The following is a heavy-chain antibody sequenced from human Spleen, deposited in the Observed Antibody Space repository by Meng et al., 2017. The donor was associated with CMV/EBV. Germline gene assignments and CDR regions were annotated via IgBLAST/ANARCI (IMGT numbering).Heavy chain of an antibody. D-gene: IGHD5-12*01. V-gene: IGHV4-39*01. J-gene: IGHJ4*02. CDR1: GGSISSSSYY. Sequence: SGGSISSSSYYWGWIRQPPGKGLEWIGSIYYSGSTYYNPSLKSRVTISVDTSKNQFSLKLSSVTAADTAVYYCARLGSDYAGVADSYWGQGTLVTVSS. CDR2: IYYSGST. CDR3: ARLGSDYAGVADSY.